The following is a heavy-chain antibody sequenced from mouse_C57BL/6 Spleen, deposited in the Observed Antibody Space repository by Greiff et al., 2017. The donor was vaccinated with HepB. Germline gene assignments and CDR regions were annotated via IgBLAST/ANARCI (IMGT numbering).Heavy chain of an antibody. V-gene: IGHV1-61*01. J-gene: IGHJ2*01. CDR2: IYPSDSET. Sequence: QVQLQQPGAELVRPGSSVKLSCKASGYTFTSYWMDWVKQRPGQGLEWIGNIYPSDSETHYNQKFKDKATLTVDKSSSTAYMQLSSLTSEDSAVYYCARGSITTVEGLFDYWGQGTTLTVSS. CDR1: GYTFTSYW. CDR3: ARGSITTVEGLFDY. D-gene: IGHD1-1*01.